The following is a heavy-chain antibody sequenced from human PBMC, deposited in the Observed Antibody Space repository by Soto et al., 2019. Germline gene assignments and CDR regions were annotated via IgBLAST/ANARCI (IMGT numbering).Heavy chain of an antibody. Sequence: GGYLRLSCAASGFTFSSYAMHWVRQAPGKGLEWVAVISYDGSNKYYADSVKGRFTISRDNSKNTLYLQMNSLRAEDTAVYYCARGWSSGWYGRGYFLHWSKGT. CDR1: GFTFSSYA. CDR2: ISYDGSNK. V-gene: IGHV3-30-3*01. D-gene: IGHD6-19*01. CDR3: ARGWSSGWYGRGYFLH. J-gene: IGHJ1*01.